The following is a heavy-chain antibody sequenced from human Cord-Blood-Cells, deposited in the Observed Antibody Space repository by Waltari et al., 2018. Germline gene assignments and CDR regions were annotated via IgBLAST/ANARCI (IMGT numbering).Heavy chain of an antibody. CDR3: AREIFGDGYNDY. J-gene: IGHJ4*02. Sequence: QVQLVQSGAEVKKPGSSVTVSCKASGCPFSSHSLRRVRQAPGQGLEWMGGIIPIFGTANYAQKFQGRVTITADESTSTAYMELSSLRSEDTAVYYCAREIFGDGYNDYWGQGTLVTVSS. CDR1: GCPFSSHS. V-gene: IGHV1-69*12. D-gene: IGHD3-3*01. CDR2: IIPIFGTA.